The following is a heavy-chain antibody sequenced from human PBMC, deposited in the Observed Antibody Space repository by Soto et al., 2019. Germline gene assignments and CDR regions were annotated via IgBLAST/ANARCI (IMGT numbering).Heavy chain of an antibody. CDR1: GGSISSYY. CDR2: IYCSGRT. CDR3: ARGLGSSYFYFLDV. V-gene: IGHV4-59*01. Sequence: SETLSLTCTVSGGSISSYYWSWIRQPPGKGLEWIGYIYCSGRTSSNPSLKSRVTISVDTSKNQFSLKLSSVTAADTAVYYCARGLGSSYFYFLDVWGQGTTVTVS. J-gene: IGHJ6*03. D-gene: IGHD1-26*01.